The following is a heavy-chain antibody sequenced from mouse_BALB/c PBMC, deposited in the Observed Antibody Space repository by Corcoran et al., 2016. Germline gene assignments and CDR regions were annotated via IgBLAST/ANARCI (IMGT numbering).Heavy chain of an antibody. CDR1: GYTISSYW. V-gene: IGHV1-9*01. Sequence: QVQLQESGTGLMKPGAAVKIYGKATGYTISSYWIVWVKQRPGHGLEWIGEILPGSGSTNYNEKFKGKATFTADTSSNTAYMQLSSLTSEDSAVYYCARWVLYFDVWGAGTTVTVST. CDR2: ILPGSGST. J-gene: IGHJ1*01. CDR3: ARWVLYFDV.